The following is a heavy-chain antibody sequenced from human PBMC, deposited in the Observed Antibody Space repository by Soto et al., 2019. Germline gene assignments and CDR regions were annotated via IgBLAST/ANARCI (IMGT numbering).Heavy chain of an antibody. CDR3: ARGGVATINPDYYYYGMDV. J-gene: IGHJ6*02. CDR2: IIPIFGTA. V-gene: IGHV1-69*06. Sequence: QVQLVQSGAEVKKPGSSVKVSCKASGGTFSSYAISWVRQAPGQGLEWMGGIIPIFGTANYAQKFQGRVTMTADKSASTAYMELSSLRSEDTAVYYCARGGVATINPDYYYYGMDVWGQGTTVTVSS. CDR1: GGTFSSYA. D-gene: IGHD5-12*01.